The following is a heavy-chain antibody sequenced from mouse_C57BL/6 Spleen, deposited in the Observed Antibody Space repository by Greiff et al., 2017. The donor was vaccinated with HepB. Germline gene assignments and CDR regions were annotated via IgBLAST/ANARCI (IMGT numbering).Heavy chain of an antibody. CDR1: GYSFTGYY. CDR3: ARIDGYSFAY. D-gene: IGHD2-3*01. CDR2: INPSTGGT. Sequence: EVQLQQSGPELVKPGASVKISCKASGYSFTGYYMNWVKQSPEKSLEWIGEINPSTGGTTYNQKFKAKATLTVDKSSSTAYMQLKSLTSEDSAVYYCARIDGYSFAYGGQGTLVTVSA. J-gene: IGHJ3*01. V-gene: IGHV1-42*01.